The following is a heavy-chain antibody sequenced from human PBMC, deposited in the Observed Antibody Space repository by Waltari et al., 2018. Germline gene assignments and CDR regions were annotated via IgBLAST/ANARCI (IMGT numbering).Heavy chain of an antibody. D-gene: IGHD2-21*01. CDR3: ALDTGALWMDV. Sequence: QVPLVQSGAEVKKPGASVKISCKTSEYTFPSSYIHLVRQAPGQGLEWMGIINPSGGSTIYAQKFQGRVTMTRDTSTSTVYMELSSLRSEDTAVYYCALDTGALWMDVWGQGTTVTVSS. CDR1: EYTFPSSY. J-gene: IGHJ6*02. CDR2: INPSGGST. V-gene: IGHV1-46*01.